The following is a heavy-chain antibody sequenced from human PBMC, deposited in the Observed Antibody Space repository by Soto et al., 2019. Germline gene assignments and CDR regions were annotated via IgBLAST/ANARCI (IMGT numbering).Heavy chain of an antibody. CDR3: ARGGGSWFGNYDAFDI. J-gene: IGHJ3*02. CDR1: GFTVSSNY. CDR2: IYSGGST. Sequence: GGSLILSCAASGFTVSSNYMSWVRQAPGKGLEWVSVIYSGGSTYYADSVKGRFTISRDNSKNTLYLQMNSPRAEDTAVYYCARGGGSWFGNYDAFDIWGQGTTVTVSS. D-gene: IGHD3-10*01. V-gene: IGHV3-66*01.